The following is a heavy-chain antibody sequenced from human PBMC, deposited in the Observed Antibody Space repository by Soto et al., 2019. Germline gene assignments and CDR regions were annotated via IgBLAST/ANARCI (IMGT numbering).Heavy chain of an antibody. CDR2: INHSGST. D-gene: IGHD2-8*01. J-gene: IGHJ6*02. CDR1: GGSFSGYY. V-gene: IGHV4-34*01. Sequence: QVQLQQWGAGLLKPSETLSLTCAVYGGSFSGYYWSWIRQPPGKGLEWIGEINHSGSTNYNPSLKGRVPISVDTSKNQFALKLSSVTAADTAVYYCARIVLMVYAMSWKYYYYYGMDVWGQGTTVTVSS. CDR3: ARIVLMVYAMSWKYYYYYGMDV.